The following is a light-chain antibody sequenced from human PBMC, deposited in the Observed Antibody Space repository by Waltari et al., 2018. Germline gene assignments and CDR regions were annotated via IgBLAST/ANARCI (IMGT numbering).Light chain of an antibody. CDR3: SSSTSSSTLV. CDR2: AVS. CDR1: SSDVGAYNY. J-gene: IGLJ3*02. Sequence: QSALTQPASVSGSPGQSITISCTGTSSDVGAYNYVSWSQQHPGKAPKLMISAVSNRPSGVSNRFSGSKSGNTASLTISGLQAEDEADYYCSSSTSSSTLVFGGGTKLTVL. V-gene: IGLV2-14*01.